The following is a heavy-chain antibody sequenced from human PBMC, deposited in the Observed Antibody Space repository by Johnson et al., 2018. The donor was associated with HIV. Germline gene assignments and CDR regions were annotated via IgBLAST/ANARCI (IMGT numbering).Heavy chain of an antibody. CDR3: AKAGDYYDSSGYYDAFDI. D-gene: IGHD3-22*01. Sequence: QVQLVESGGGVVQPGRSLRLSCAASGFTFSSYAMHWVRQAPGKGLEWVAVISYDGSNKYYVDSVKGRFTISRDNSKNTLYLQMNSLRAEDTAVYYCAKAGDYYDSSGYYDAFDIWGQGTMVTVSS. J-gene: IGHJ3*02. V-gene: IGHV3-30*04. CDR1: GFTFSSYA. CDR2: ISYDGSNK.